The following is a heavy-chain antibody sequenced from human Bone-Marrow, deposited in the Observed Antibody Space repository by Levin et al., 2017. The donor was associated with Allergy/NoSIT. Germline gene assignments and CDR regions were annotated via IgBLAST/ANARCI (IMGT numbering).Heavy chain of an antibody. Sequence: GESLKISCKASGYIFSNYFIGWVRQMPGKGLEWMGIIYPGDPATRYSPSFQGQVTISVDRSTNTAYLGWSSLQVSDTATYYCARQGDSRGWYLDAFDVWGQGTKVTVSP. CDR2: IYPGDPAT. CDR1: GYIFSNYF. CDR3: ARQGDSRGWYLDAFDV. J-gene: IGHJ3*01. V-gene: IGHV5-51*01. D-gene: IGHD6-19*01.